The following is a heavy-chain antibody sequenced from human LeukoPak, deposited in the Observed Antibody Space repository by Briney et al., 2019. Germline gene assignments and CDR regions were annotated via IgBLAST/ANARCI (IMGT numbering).Heavy chain of an antibody. CDR3: VRVAVAGNLNNWFDP. Sequence: GRSLRLSCAASGFTFSNYGMHWVRQAPAKGLEWVAVIWYDGSNKYYADSVKGRFTISRDNSKNTLYLQMNSLRAEDTAVYYCVRVAVAGNLNNWFDPWGQGTLVTVSS. CDR2: IWYDGSNK. D-gene: IGHD6-19*01. CDR1: GFTFSNYG. V-gene: IGHV3-33*01. J-gene: IGHJ5*02.